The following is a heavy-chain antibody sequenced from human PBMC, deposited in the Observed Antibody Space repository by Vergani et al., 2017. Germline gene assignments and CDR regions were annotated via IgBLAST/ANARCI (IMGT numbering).Heavy chain of an antibody. CDR3: ARDGSGSSWYFGLDAFDI. D-gene: IGHD6-13*01. J-gene: IGHJ3*02. CDR1: GFTFSSYS. Sequence: EVQLLESGGGLVQPGGSLRLSCAASGFTFSSYSMNWVRQAPGKGLEWVSSISSSSSYIYYADSVKGRFTISRDNAKNSLYLQMNSLRAEDTAVYYCARDGSGSSWYFGLDAFDIWGQGTMVTVSS. CDR2: ISSSSSYI. V-gene: IGHV3-21*01.